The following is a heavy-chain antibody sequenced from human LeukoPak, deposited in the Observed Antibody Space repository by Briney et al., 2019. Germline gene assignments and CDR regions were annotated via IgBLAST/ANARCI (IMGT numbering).Heavy chain of an antibody. J-gene: IGHJ4*02. D-gene: IGHD1-26*01. Sequence: GGSLRLSCAASGFTFRSYTMSWVRQAPGRGLEWVSGIISSGATTYYADSVKGRFTISRDNSKNTLYLQMNSLRAEDTALYYCIPIVTRDLGYWGQGTLVIVSS. CDR1: GFTFRSYT. CDR2: IISSGATT. CDR3: IPIVTRDLGY. V-gene: IGHV3-23*01.